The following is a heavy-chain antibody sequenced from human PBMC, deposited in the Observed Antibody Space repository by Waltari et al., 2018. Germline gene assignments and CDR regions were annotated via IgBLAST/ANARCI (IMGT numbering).Heavy chain of an antibody. CDR1: GYTFTGYY. CDR2: INPNSGGT. CDR3: AREQQLVLWFDP. V-gene: IGHV1-2*02. Sequence: QVQLVQSGAEVKKPGASVKVSCKASGYTFTGYYMHWVRQTPGQGLEWMGWINPNSGGTNDAQKFQGRVTMTRDTSISTAYMELSRLRSDDTAVYYCAREQQLVLWFDPWGQGTLVTVSS. J-gene: IGHJ5*02. D-gene: IGHD6-6*01.